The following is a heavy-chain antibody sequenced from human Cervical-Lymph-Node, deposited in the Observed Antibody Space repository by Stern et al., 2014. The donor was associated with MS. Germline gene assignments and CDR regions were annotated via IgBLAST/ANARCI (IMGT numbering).Heavy chain of an antibody. Sequence: EVQLVESGGDLVQPGGSLRLSCAASGFTFSDYSMNWVRQAPGQGLEWLACISGGSINMFYADSVKGRFTISRDNAKNSLFLQMNSLRDDDSALYFCARGLYTRGWMANWGQGTLVTVSS. V-gene: IGHV3-48*02. D-gene: IGHD6-19*01. CDR1: GFTFSDYS. J-gene: IGHJ4*02. CDR2: ISGGSINM. CDR3: ARGLYTRGWMAN.